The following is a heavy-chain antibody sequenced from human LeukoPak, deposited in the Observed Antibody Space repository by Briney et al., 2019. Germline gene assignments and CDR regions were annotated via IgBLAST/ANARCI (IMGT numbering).Heavy chain of an antibody. CDR1: GESFSGYY. D-gene: IGHD5-18*01. V-gene: IGHV4-34*01. Sequence: KPSETLSLTCVVYGESFSGYYWSWIRQPPGKGLEWIGEINHSGSTNYNPSLKSRVTISVDMSKNQFSLKLSSVTAADTAVYYCARTTEGGYTYDYFYYYYMDVWGKGTTVTISS. CDR2: INHSGST. CDR3: ARTTEGGYTYDYFYYYYMDV. J-gene: IGHJ6*03.